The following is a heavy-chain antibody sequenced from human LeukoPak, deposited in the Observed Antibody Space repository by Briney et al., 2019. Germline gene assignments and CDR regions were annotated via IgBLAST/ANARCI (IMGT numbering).Heavy chain of an antibody. CDR1: GGPISRYY. CDR3: ARGSAVAGTIRYYYYGMDV. V-gene: IGHV4-59*01. CDR2: IYYSGST. Sequence: TSETLSLTCTVSGGPISRYYWSWIRQPPGKGLEWIGYIYYSGSTNYNPSLKSRVTISVDTSKNQFSLKLSSVTAADTAVYYRARGSAVAGTIRYYYYGMDVWGQGTTVTVSS. D-gene: IGHD6-19*01. J-gene: IGHJ6*02.